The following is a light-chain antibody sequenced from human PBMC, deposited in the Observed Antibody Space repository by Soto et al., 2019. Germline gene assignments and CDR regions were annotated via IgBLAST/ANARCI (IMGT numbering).Light chain of an antibody. J-gene: IGLJ1*01. Sequence: SYELTQPPSVSVAPGKTARITCGGNNIGSKSVHWYQQKPGQAPVLVIYYDSDRPSGIPERFSGSNSGNTATLTISGVEAWDEADYYCQVWDSSSDSYVFGTGTKVAVL. CDR3: QVWDSSSDSYV. CDR1: NIGSKS. CDR2: YDS. V-gene: IGLV3-21*04.